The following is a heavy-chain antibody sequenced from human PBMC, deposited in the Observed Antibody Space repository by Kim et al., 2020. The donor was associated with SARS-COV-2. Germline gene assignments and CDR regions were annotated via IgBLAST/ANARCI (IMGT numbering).Heavy chain of an antibody. Sequence: ASVKVSCKASGYTFTGYYMHWVRQAPGQGLEWMGWINPNSGGTNYAQKFQGRVTMTRDTSISTAYMELSRLRSDDTAVYYCARVGFDLVTGYYYYYCMDVWGQGTTVTVSS. V-gene: IGHV1-2*02. CDR2: INPNSGGT. D-gene: IGHD3-9*01. CDR3: ARVGFDLVTGYYYYYCMDV. J-gene: IGHJ6*02. CDR1: GYTFTGYY.